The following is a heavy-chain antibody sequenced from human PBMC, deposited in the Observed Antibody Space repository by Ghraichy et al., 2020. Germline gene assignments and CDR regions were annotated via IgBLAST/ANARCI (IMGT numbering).Heavy chain of an antibody. CDR1: GGSFSGYY. CDR3: ARGLGLADRDV. J-gene: IGHJ6*04. D-gene: IGHD2-15*01. V-gene: IGHV4-34*01. Sequence: GGSFSGYYWTWIRQPPGKGLEWIGEINHSGSTNYSPSLKSRVTISVDTSKNQFSLKVTSVTAADTGVYYCARGLGLADRDVWGKGTTVTVSS. CDR2: INHSGST.